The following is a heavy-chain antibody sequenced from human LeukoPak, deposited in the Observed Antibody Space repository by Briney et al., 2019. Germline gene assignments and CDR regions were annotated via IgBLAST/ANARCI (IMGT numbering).Heavy chain of an antibody. J-gene: IGHJ4*02. V-gene: IGHV3-23*01. Sequence: GGSLRLSCAASGFTLSSYAMSWLRQDPVKGLEWVSAISGSGGSTYYADSVKGRFTISRDNSKNTLYLQVNSLRAEDTAVYYCAKGGQWDVTPFDYWGQGTLVTVSS. D-gene: IGHD1-26*01. CDR1: GFTLSSYA. CDR2: ISGSGGST. CDR3: AKGGQWDVTPFDY.